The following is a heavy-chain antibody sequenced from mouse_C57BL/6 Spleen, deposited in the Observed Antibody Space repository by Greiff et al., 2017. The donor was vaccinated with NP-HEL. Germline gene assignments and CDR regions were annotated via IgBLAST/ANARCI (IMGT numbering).Heavy chain of an antibody. CDR2: IHPNSGST. J-gene: IGHJ2*01. Sequence: VQLQQPGAELVKPGASVKLSCKASGYTFTSYWMHWVKQRPGQGLEWIGMIHPNSGSTNYNEKFKSKATLTVDKSSSTAYMQLSSLTSEDSAVYYCARVIDYGHDGDYWGQGTTLTVSS. D-gene: IGHD2-2*01. V-gene: IGHV1-64*01. CDR1: GYTFTSYW. CDR3: ARVIDYGHDGDY.